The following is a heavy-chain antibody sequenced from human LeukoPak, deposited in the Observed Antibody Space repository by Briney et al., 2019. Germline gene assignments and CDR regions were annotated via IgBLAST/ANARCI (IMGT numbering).Heavy chain of an antibody. CDR3: ARDPTGLVGPTDY. D-gene: IGHD1-26*01. CDR1: GYTFNSYG. V-gene: IGHV1-18*01. J-gene: IGHJ4*02. CDR2: ISAYKGNT. Sequence: ASVKVSFKASGYTFNSYGFSWVRQAPGQGLEWLGWISAYKGNTNYAQNLQGRVTMTTDTSTNTAYMELRSLRSDDTAVYYCARDPTGLVGPTDYWGQGTLVTVSS.